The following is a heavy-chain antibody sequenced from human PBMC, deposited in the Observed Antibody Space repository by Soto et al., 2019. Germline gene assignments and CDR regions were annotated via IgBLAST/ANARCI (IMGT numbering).Heavy chain of an antibody. J-gene: IGHJ3*02. CDR3: ATPGGSFFYEDAFDI. CDR2: ITPFLGGI. CDR1: GHTLNDLS. V-gene: IGHV1-24*01. Sequence: GASVKVSCKVSGHTLNDLSIHWVRQAPGQGLEWLGRITPFLGGINYADQFQGRLTLTADTSSSTADMELSSLRSGDTAVYYCATPGGSFFYEDAFDIWGQGTMVTVSS. D-gene: IGHD2-15*01.